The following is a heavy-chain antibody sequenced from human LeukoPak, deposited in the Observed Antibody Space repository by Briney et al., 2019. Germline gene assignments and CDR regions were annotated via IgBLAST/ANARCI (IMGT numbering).Heavy chain of an antibody. D-gene: IGHD3-10*01. Sequence: PGGSLRLSCEASGFTFSDYYMSWIRQAPGKGLEWISYISSSGSTIYYADSVKGRFTISRDNAKNSLYLQMNSLRAEDTAVYYCARDQRLFGRQSDPWGQGTLVTVSS. CDR1: GFTFSDYY. CDR2: ISSSGSTI. V-gene: IGHV3-11*01. CDR3: ARDQRLFGRQSDP. J-gene: IGHJ5*02.